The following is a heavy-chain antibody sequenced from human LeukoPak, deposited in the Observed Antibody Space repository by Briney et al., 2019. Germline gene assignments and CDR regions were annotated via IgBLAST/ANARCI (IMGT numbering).Heavy chain of an antibody. V-gene: IGHV3-74*01. J-gene: IGHJ4*02. CDR3: ARPRYSGSYFEY. D-gene: IGHD1-26*01. CDR2: INSDGSST. CDR1: GFTFSSYW. Sequence: GGSLRLSCAASGFTFSSYWMYWVRQAPGKGLVWVSRINSDGSSTNYADSVKGRFTISRDNAKNTSYLQMNSLRVEDTAVYYCARPRYSGSYFEYWGRGTLVTVSS.